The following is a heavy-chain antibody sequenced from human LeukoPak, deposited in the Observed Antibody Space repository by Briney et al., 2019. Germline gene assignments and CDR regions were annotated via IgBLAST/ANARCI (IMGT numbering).Heavy chain of an antibody. D-gene: IGHD3-9*01. CDR3: ARTPTYYDILTDYPYYFDY. Sequence: KAGGSLRLSCAASGFTFSDYYMSWIRQAPGKGLEWISYISSSSSYTNYVDSVKGRFTISRDNAKNSLYLHMNSLRAEDTAVYYCARTPTYYDILTDYPYYFDYWGQGTLVTVSS. CDR2: ISSSSSYT. CDR1: GFTFSDYY. V-gene: IGHV3-11*06. J-gene: IGHJ4*02.